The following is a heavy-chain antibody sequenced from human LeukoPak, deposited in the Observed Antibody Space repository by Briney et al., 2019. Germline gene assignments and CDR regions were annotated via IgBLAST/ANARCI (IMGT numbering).Heavy chain of an antibody. D-gene: IGHD3-16*01. CDR2: IYSGGST. V-gene: IGHV3-53*01. Sequence: GGSLRLSCAASGFTFSSYAMSWVRQAPGKGLEWVSVIYSGGSTYYADSVKGRFTISRDNSKNTLYLQMNSLRAEDTAVYYCARDLGEPFDYWGQGTLVTVSS. CDR1: GFTFSSYA. CDR3: ARDLGEPFDY. J-gene: IGHJ4*02.